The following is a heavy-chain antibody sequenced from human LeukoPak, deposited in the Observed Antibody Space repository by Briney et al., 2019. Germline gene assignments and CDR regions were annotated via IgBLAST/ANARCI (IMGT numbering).Heavy chain of an antibody. J-gene: IGHJ4*02. D-gene: IGHD1-26*01. CDR2: MYISGST. CDR1: GVSVTNYY. V-gene: IGHV4-4*07. CDR3: ARDYLVGAPLDS. Sequence: PSDTLTLTCTVSGVSVTNYYWAWIRQPAGKGLEWIGRMYISGSTNYNPSLKRRVTISIDKTKNEFSLRLRSVTAADTAVYYCARDYLVGAPLDSWGQGTLVTVSP.